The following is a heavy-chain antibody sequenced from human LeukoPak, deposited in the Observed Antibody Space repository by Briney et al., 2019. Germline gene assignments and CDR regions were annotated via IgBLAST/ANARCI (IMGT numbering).Heavy chain of an antibody. D-gene: IGHD5-18*01. V-gene: IGHV3-48*03. J-gene: IGHJ4*02. Sequence: GGSLRLSCAASGFTFSSYEMNWVRQAPGKGLEWVSHISSSGSTIYYADSVKGRFTFSRDNAKNSLYLQMNSLRAEDTAVYYCALSDTAMGDYWGQGTLVTVSS. CDR3: ALSDTAMGDY. CDR1: GFTFSSYE. CDR2: ISSSGSTI.